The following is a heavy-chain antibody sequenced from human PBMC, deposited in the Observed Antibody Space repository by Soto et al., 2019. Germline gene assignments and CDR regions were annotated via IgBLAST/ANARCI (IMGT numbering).Heavy chain of an antibody. V-gene: IGHV3-48*01. CDR2: ISSSSSKI. Sequence: EVQLVESGGGLVQPGGSLRLACEASGFTFGIYRMSWVRQAPGKGLEWISYISSSSSKIYYADSVKGRFTISRDTAKNSLFLQMNSLRADDTAVYYCARADFDYWGQGVLVTVSS. J-gene: IGHJ4*02. CDR3: ARADFDY. CDR1: GFTFGIYR.